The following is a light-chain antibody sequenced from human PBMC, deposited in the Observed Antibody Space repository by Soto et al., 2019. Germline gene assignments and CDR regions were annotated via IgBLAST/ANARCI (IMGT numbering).Light chain of an antibody. J-gene: IGLJ1*01. CDR3: ASWDDSLSGYV. Sequence: QSLRTQPPSASGNPGQRLTISCSGSTSNILRNYVYWYRQLPGTAPRLLISMNDQRPSGVPDRFSGSKSGTSASLAISGLRSEDEADYYCASWDDSLSGYVFGTGTKVTVL. CDR2: MND. CDR1: TSNILRNY. V-gene: IGLV1-47*01.